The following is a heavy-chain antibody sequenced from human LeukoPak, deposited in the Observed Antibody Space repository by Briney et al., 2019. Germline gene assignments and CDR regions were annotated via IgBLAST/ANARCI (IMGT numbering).Heavy chain of an antibody. CDR2: IYYSGST. V-gene: IGHV4-30-4*08. CDR3: ASRFHLGYCSGGSCSRILDYYYYGMDV. CDR1: GGSISSGDYY. J-gene: IGHJ6*02. Sequence: SETLSLTCTVSGGSISSGDYYWSWIRQPPGKGLEWIGYIYYSGSTYYNPSLKSRVTISVDTSKNQFSLKLSSVTAADTAVYYCASRFHLGYCSGGSCSRILDYYYYGMDVWGQGTTVTVSS. D-gene: IGHD2-15*01.